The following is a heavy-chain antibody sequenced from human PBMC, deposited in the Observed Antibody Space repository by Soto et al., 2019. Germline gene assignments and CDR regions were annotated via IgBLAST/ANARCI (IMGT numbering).Heavy chain of an antibody. CDR2: IIPIFGTA. D-gene: IGHD3-22*01. CDR3: ARRSPTYYYDSSGYSPLDY. Sequence: SVKVSCKASGGTFSSYAISWVRQAPGQGLEWMGGIIPIFGTANYAQKFQGRVTITADESTSTAYMELSSLRSEDTAVHYCARRSPTYYYDSSGYSPLDYWGQGTLVTVSS. CDR1: GGTFSSYA. J-gene: IGHJ4*02. V-gene: IGHV1-69*13.